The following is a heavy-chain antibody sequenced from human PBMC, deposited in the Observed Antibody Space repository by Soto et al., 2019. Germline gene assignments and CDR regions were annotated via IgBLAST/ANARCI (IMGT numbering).Heavy chain of an antibody. J-gene: IGHJ3*02. V-gene: IGHV3-53*02. D-gene: IGHD3-10*01. CDR2: LYSGGST. CDR1: GLTVSSNY. Sequence: EVQLVETGGGLIQPGGSLRLSCAASGLTVSSNYMNWVRQAPGKGLEWVSVLYSGGSTHYAGSVKGRFIISRDNYNNTLYLKMNSLRVEDTAVYYCARDRPGDEGDGFDIWGHGTMVTVSS. CDR3: ARDRPGDEGDGFDI.